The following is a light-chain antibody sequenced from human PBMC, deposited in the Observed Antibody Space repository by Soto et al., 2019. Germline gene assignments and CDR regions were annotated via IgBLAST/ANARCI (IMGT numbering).Light chain of an antibody. V-gene: IGKV1-39*01. CDR1: ESISRH. Sequence: DIQMTQSPSSLSASVGDRVTITCRASESISRHLNWYQQKPGKAHKLLIYAASSLQNGVPSRFSGSGSGTDFTLTISNLQPEDFATYYCQQSYSTLSITFGQGTRLEIK. CDR2: AAS. CDR3: QQSYSTLSIT. J-gene: IGKJ5*01.